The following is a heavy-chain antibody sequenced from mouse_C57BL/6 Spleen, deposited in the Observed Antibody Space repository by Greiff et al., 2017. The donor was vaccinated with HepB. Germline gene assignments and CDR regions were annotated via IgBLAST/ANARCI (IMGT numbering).Heavy chain of an antibody. V-gene: IGHV5-17*01. CDR1: GFTFSDYG. J-gene: IGHJ4*01. CDR3: ARPHYYGSSFLAMDY. CDR2: ISSGSSTI. Sequence: DVKLVESGGGLVKPGGSLKLSCAASGFTFSDYGMHWVRQAPEKGLEWVAYISSGSSTIYYADTVKGRFTISRDNAKNTLFLQMTSLRSEDTAMYYCARPHYYGSSFLAMDYWGQGTSVTVSS. D-gene: IGHD1-1*01.